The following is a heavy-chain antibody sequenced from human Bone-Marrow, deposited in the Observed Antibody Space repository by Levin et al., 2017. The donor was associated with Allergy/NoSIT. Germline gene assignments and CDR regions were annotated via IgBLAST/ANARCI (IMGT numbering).Heavy chain of an antibody. J-gene: IGHJ5*02. CDR2: IFYSGNT. CDR3: ARGRDSSGWGYNWFDP. CDR1: GDSIISAVYY. V-gene: IGHV4-30-4*01. D-gene: IGHD6-19*01. Sequence: SETLSLTCTVSGDSIISAVYYWTWLRQTPGNGLEWLGYIFYSGNTHYNPSLKSRLNLSVDTSKNQFSLKLSSVTAADTAVYDCARGRDSSGWGYNWFDPWGPGTLVTVSS.